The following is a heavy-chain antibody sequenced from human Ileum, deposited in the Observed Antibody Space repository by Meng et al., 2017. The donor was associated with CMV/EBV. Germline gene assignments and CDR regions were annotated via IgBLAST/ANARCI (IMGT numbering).Heavy chain of an antibody. D-gene: IGHD3-10*01. V-gene: IGHV3-49*04. CDR1: GFTFDDYG. J-gene: IGHJ6*02. CDR2: IRSKPYGGTT. Sequence: GGSLRLSCITSGFTFDDYGMTWVRQAPGEGLEWVGFIRSKPYGGTTEYAASVKDRFTISRDDSRSIAYLQMNSLNTEDTAVYYCTRNRGETSGRRYMNYYYGMDVWGQGTTVTVSS. CDR3: TRNRGETSGRRYMNYYYGMDV.